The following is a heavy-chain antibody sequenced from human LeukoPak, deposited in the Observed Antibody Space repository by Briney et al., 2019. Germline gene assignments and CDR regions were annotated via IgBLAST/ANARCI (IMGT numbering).Heavy chain of an antibody. Sequence: SETLSLTCTVSGGSISSHYWGWIRQPPGKGLEWIGSIYYSGSTYYNPSLKSRVTISVDTSKNQFSLKLSSVTAADTAVYYCARGSHCSSTSCYEFYFDYWGQGTLVTVSS. D-gene: IGHD2-2*01. CDR2: IYYSGST. CDR3: ARGSHCSSTSCYEFYFDY. J-gene: IGHJ4*02. V-gene: IGHV4-39*07. CDR1: GGSISSHY.